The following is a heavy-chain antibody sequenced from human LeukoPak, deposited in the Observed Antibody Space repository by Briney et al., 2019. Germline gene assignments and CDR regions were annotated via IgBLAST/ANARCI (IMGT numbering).Heavy chain of an antibody. D-gene: IGHD2-15*01. V-gene: IGHV1-69*13. CDR3: ARGDIVVVSYFDY. CDR1: GYTFTGYY. J-gene: IGHJ4*02. Sequence: GASVKVSCKASGYTFTGYYMHWVRQAPGQGLEWMGGIIPIFGTANYAQKFQGRVTITADESTSTAYMELSSLRSEDTAVYYCARGDIVVVSYFDYWGQGTLVTVSS. CDR2: IIPIFGTA.